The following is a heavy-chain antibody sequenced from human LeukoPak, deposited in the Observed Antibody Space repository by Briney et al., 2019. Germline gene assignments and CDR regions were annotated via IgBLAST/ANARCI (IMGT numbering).Heavy chain of an antibody. CDR1: GLTFRDAW. Sequence: GGSLRLSCVVSGLTFRDAWISWVRQAPGEGREWIGRIKGRTYSETADFAAPVKGRFTLSRDDSKNTVYLQMNSLNTEDTAMYFCAWMATVLSVDVWGQGTLVTVSS. CDR3: AWMATVLSVDV. D-gene: IGHD5-24*01. CDR2: IKGRTYSETA. V-gene: IGHV3-15*01. J-gene: IGHJ4*02.